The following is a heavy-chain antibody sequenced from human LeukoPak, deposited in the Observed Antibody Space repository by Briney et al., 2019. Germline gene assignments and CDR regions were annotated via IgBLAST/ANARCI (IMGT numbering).Heavy chain of an antibody. CDR2: FSGSDGNT. D-gene: IGHD3-10*01. Sequence: GGSLRLSCAASGFTFRDYAMTWVRQAPGKGLEWVSSFSGSDGNTYYADSVKGRFTISRDNSKNTLYLQMNSLRAEDTAVYYPMVRGVGDAFDIWGQGTMVTVSS. CDR3: MVRGVGDAFDI. CDR1: GFTFRDYA. V-gene: IGHV3-23*01. J-gene: IGHJ3*02.